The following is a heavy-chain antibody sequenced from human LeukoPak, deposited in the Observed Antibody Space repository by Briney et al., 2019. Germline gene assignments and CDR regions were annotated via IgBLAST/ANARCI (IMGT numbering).Heavy chain of an antibody. CDR3: ARENYCTNGVCWAFDP. D-gene: IGHD2-8*01. Sequence: PSETLSLTCTVSGGSISDSGYYWSWIRQPPGRGLEWIGNIYYTGSTSYNPSLKSRLTFSIDTFNNQFLLHLSSVTAADTAVYYCARENYCTNGVCWAFDPWGQGALVTVSS. CDR2: IYYTGST. J-gene: IGHJ5*02. CDR1: GGSISDSGYY. V-gene: IGHV4-39*06.